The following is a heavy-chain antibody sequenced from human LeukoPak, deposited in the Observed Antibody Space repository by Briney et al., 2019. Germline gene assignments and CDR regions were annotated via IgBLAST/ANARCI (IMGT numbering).Heavy chain of an antibody. D-gene: IGHD4-23*01. V-gene: IGHV4-59*11. CDR2: IYYSGST. CDR1: GGSISSHY. J-gene: IGHJ3*02. CDR3: ARETTVVTPGRSDVFDI. Sequence: SETLSLTRTVSGGSISSHYWNWIRQPPGKGLEWIGYIYYSGSTNYNPSLKSRVTISVDTSKNQFSLKLSSVTAADTAVYYCARETTVVTPGRSDVFDIWGQGTMVTVSS.